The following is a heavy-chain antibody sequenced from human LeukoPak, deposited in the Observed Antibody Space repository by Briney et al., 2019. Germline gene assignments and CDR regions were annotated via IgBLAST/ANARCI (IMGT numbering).Heavy chain of an antibody. D-gene: IGHD2/OR15-2a*01. CDR2: IDSGGSWT. CDR3: VSFYETY. CDR1: GNSW. J-gene: IGHJ4*02. V-gene: IGHV3-74*01. Sequence: GGSLRLSCAASGNSWMHWVRQAPGKGLVWVSHIDSGGSWTSYADSVKGRFTISKDNAKNTVYLQMNNLRAEDTAVYYCVSFYETYWGRGTLVTVSS.